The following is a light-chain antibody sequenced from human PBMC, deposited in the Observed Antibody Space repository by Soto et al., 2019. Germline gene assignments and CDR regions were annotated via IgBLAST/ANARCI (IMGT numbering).Light chain of an antibody. J-gene: IGKJ2*01. CDR2: GAS. V-gene: IGKV3-20*01. CDR1: QSVSRSY. CDR3: QQYGSSPLT. Sequence: EIVLTQSPGTLSLSPGERATLSCRASQSVSRSYLAWYQQKPGQAPRLLIYGASSRATGIPDRFSGSGSGTDFTLTISRLEPEDFEVYYCQQYGSSPLTFGQGTKLEIK.